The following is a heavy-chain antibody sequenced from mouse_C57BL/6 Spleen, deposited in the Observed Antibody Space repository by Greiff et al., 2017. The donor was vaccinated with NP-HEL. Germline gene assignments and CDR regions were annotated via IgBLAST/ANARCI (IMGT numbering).Heavy chain of an antibody. CDR2: IYPGSGST. Sequence: QVQLQQSGAELVKPGASVKMSCKASGYTFTSYWITWVKQRPGQGLEWIGDIYPGSGSTNYNEKFKSKATLTVDTSSSTAYMQLSSLTSEYSAVYYCARSAYSKGYFDVWGTGTTVTVSS. CDR1: GYTFTSYW. J-gene: IGHJ1*03. D-gene: IGHD2-5*01. V-gene: IGHV1-55*01. CDR3: ARSAYSKGYFDV.